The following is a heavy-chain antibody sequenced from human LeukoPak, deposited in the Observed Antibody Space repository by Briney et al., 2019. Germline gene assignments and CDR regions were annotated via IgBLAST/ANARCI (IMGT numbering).Heavy chain of an antibody. CDR1: GGSISSGGYY. CDR2: IYYNGRT. J-gene: IGHJ4*02. Sequence: PSQTLSLTCTVSGGSISSGGYYWSWIRQPPGKALEWIGYIYYNGRTYYNPSLKSRVTISVDTSKNQFSLKLSSLTAADTAVYYCARVSSSSIKIEYWGQGTLVTVSS. D-gene: IGHD6-6*01. CDR3: ARVSSSSIKIEY. V-gene: IGHV4-30-4*08.